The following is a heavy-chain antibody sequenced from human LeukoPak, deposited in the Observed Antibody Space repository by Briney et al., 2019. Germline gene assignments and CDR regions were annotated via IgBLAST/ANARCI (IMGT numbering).Heavy chain of an antibody. V-gene: IGHV3-74*01. CDR2: ISTDARII. CDR1: GFAFSTNW. J-gene: IGHJ4*02. CDR3: VRGQATAWGLDY. Sequence: GGSLRLSCAASGFAFSTNWTHWVRQAPGKGLVWVSHISTDARIITYADFVKGRFTISRDNAKNTLYLQMNSLRAEDTALYYCVRGQATAWGLDYWGQGTLVTVSS. D-gene: IGHD6-13*01.